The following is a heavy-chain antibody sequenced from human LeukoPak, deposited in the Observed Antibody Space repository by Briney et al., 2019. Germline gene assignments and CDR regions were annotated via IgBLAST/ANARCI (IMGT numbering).Heavy chain of an antibody. Sequence: GGSLRLSCAASGFTFSSYSMNWVRQAPGKGLEWVSSISSSSYIYYADSVKGRFTISRDNAKNSLYLQMNSLRAEDTAVYYCAREAGRRFGELHYYYYYMDVWGKGTTVTVSS. CDR3: AREAGRRFGELHYYYYYMDV. J-gene: IGHJ6*03. V-gene: IGHV3-21*01. D-gene: IGHD3-10*01. CDR1: GFTFSSYS. CDR2: ISSSSYI.